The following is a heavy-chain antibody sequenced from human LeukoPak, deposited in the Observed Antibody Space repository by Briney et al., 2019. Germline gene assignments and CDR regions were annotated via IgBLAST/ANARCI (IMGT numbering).Heavy chain of an antibody. CDR3: ATYRQVLLPFES. Sequence: GGSLRLSCAASGFTFSSYNINWVRQAPGKGLEWVSYISSSRRTISYADSVKGRFTISRDNAKNSLYLQMNSLRAEDTAIYYCATYRQVLLPFESWGQGTLVTVSS. V-gene: IGHV3-48*01. CDR2: ISSSRRTI. J-gene: IGHJ4*02. D-gene: IGHD2-8*02. CDR1: GFTFSSYN.